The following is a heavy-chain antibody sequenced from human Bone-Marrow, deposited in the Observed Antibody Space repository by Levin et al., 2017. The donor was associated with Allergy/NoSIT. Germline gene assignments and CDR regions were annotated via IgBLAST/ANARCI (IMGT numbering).Heavy chain of an antibody. CDR1: GGTFSSYA. V-gene: IGHV1-69*13. CDR2: IIPIFGTA. D-gene: IGHD6-13*01. J-gene: IGHJ6*02. CDR3: ARPPLAAAGTLGADYYGMDV. Sequence: ASVKVSCKASGGTFSSYAISWVRQAPGQGLEWMGGIIPIFGTANYAQKFQGRVTITADESTSTAYMELSSLRSEDTAVYYCARPPLAAAGTLGADYYGMDVWGQGTTVTVSS.